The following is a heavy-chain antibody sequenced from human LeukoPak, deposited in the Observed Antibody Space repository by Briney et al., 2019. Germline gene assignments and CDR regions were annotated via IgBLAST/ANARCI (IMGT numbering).Heavy chain of an antibody. CDR3: ARHGDSSSWYVAY. Sequence: ASETLSLTCAVYGGSFSGYYWGWIRQPPGKGLEWIASIYYSGATYYNPSLKSRVTISIDTSKNQFSLRLSSVTAADTAVYYCARHGDSSSWYVAYWGQGTLVTVSS. D-gene: IGHD6-13*01. CDR1: GGSFSGYY. CDR2: IYYSGAT. J-gene: IGHJ4*02. V-gene: IGHV4-39*01.